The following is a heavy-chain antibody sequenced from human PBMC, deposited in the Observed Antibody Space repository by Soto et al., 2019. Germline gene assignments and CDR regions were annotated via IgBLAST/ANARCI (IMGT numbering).Heavy chain of an antibody. CDR2: IRGSGGST. Sequence: EVQLLESGGGLVQPGGSLRLSCAASGFTFSSYAMRWVRQAPVKGVEWVSAIRGSGGSTYYADSVKGRLTISRDKSKNTLYLPMTSLRAEDTAVYYCARRGSGSYYDDWGQGTLVTVSS. CDR3: ARRGSGSYYDD. CDR1: GFTFSSYA. J-gene: IGHJ4*02. V-gene: IGHV3-23*01. D-gene: IGHD1-26*01.